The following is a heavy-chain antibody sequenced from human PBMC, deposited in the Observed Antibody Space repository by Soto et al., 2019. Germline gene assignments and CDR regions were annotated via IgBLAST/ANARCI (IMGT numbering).Heavy chain of an antibody. CDR2: IWYDGSNK. CDR1: GFTFSSYG. CDR3: ARDRKQGYYYYGMDV. V-gene: IGHV3-33*01. J-gene: IGHJ6*02. Sequence: GGSLRLSCAASGFTFSSYGMHWVRQAPGKGLEWVAVIWYDGSNKYYADSVKGRFTISRDNSENTLYLQMNSLRAEDTAVYYCARDRKQGYYYYGMDVWGQGTTVTVSS.